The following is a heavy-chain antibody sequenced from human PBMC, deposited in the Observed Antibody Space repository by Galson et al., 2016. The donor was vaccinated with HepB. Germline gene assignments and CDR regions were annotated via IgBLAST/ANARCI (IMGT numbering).Heavy chain of an antibody. J-gene: IGHJ5*01. D-gene: IGHD2-15*01. CDR3: ARDFASSPGDIVVVAAARNWFDS. CDR2: INPGGGST. Sequence: SVKVSCKASGDSFTNYFIHWVRQAPGQGLEWVGLINPGGGSTFYAQKFRGRVTLTRDAAASTVFMEVSSLTSKDTAVYYCARDFASSPGDIVVVAAARNWFDSWGQGTLVTVSS. V-gene: IGHV1-46*01. CDR1: GDSFTNYF.